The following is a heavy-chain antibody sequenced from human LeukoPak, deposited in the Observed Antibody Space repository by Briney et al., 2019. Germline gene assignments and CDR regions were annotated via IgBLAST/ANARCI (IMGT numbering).Heavy chain of an antibody. Sequence: SETLSLTCTVSGGSISSGGYYWSWIRQHPGKGLEWIGYVYYSGSTYYNPSLKSRVTISVDTSKNQFSLKLSSVTAADTAVYYCARAPPTYYYDSSGYSPFDYWGQGTLVTVSS. CDR2: VYYSGST. CDR3: ARAPPTYYYDSSGYSPFDY. D-gene: IGHD3-22*01. V-gene: IGHV4-31*03. J-gene: IGHJ4*02. CDR1: GGSISSGGYY.